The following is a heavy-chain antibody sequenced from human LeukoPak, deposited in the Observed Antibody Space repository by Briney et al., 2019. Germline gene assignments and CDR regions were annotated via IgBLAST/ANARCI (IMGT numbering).Heavy chain of an antibody. D-gene: IGHD6-13*01. Sequence: GGSLRLSCAASAFIFSNYAMHWVRQAPGKGLEWVAVTSFDGSNKYYADSVRGRFTISRDNSKNTLYLQMNSLRAEDTAVYYCARDGEIAAVGYFYYYYMDVWGKGTTVTVSS. CDR1: AFIFSNYA. V-gene: IGHV3-30-3*01. J-gene: IGHJ6*03. CDR2: TSFDGSNK. CDR3: ARDGEIAAVGYFYYYYMDV.